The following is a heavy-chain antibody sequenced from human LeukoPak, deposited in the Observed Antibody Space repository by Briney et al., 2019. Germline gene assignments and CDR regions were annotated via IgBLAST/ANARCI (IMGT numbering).Heavy chain of an antibody. CDR1: GFMFGNYY. CDR2: IKNAGIDT. V-gene: IGHV3-74*01. Sequence: PGGSLRLSCVGSGFMFGNYYMYWVRQAPGKGLVWVSRIKNAGIDTIYADSVKGRFTVSRDNAKNTVYLQMSSLRAEDTAVYYCARGGYGHNMDVWGEGTMVTVSS. J-gene: IGHJ6*03. D-gene: IGHD3-10*01. CDR3: ARGGYGHNMDV.